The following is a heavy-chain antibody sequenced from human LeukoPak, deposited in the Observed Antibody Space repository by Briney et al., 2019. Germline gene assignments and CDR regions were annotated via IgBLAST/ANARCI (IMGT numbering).Heavy chain of an antibody. CDR1: GFTFSSYS. D-gene: IGHD3-3*01. CDR3: ARDRVLRFHAFDI. J-gene: IGHJ3*02. Sequence: GGSLRLSCAASGFTFSSYSMNWVRQAPGKGLEWVSSISSSSYIYYADSVKGRFTISRDNAKNSLYLQMNSLRAEDTAVYYCARDRVLRFHAFDIWGQGTMFTVSS. V-gene: IGHV3-21*01. CDR2: ISSSSYI.